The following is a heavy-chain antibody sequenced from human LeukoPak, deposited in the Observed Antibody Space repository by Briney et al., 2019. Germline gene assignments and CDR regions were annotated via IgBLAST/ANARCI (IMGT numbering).Heavy chain of an antibody. CDR1: GFTFSSYG. CDR2: ISGSGGST. D-gene: IGHD2-8*01. Sequence: GGSLRLSCAASGFTFSSYGMSWVRQAPGKGLEWVSAISGSGGSTYYADSVKGRFTISRDNAKNSLYLQMNSLRAEDTAVYYCARGGCTNGVCHIYFDYWGQGTLVTVSS. J-gene: IGHJ4*02. V-gene: IGHV3-23*01. CDR3: ARGGCTNGVCHIYFDY.